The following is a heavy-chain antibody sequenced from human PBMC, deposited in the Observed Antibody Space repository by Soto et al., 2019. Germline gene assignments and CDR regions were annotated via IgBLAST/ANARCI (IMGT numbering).Heavy chain of an antibody. CDR3: ARDIGITGTPFDHFDY. V-gene: IGHV1-2*02. Sequence: ASVKVSCKASGYTFTGYYMHWVRQAPGQGLEWMGWINPNSGGTNYAQKFQGRVTMTRDTSISTAYMELSRLRSDDTAVYCCARDIGITGTPFDHFDYWGQGTLVTVSS. CDR1: GYTFTGYY. J-gene: IGHJ4*02. D-gene: IGHD1-20*01. CDR2: INPNSGGT.